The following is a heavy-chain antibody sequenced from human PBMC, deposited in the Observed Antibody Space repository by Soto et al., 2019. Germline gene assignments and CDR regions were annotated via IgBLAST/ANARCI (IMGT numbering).Heavy chain of an antibody. CDR1: GFILSDCA. D-gene: IGHD7-27*01. Sequence: EVQLVESGGGLVQPGWSLRLSCATSGFILSDCAMNWVRHAPGKGLEWVSYISSSSSVIDYADSVKGRFTVSRDNARNSLYLQMNSLRAEDTAVYYCARDLSWGSNWYYYMDVWGKGTTVTVSS. CDR3: ARDLSWGSNWYYYMDV. J-gene: IGHJ6*03. V-gene: IGHV3-48*01. CDR2: ISSSSSVI.